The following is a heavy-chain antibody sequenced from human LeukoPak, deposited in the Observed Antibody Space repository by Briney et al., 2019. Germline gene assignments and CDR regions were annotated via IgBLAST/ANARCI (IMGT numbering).Heavy chain of an antibody. D-gene: IGHD6-6*01. J-gene: IGHJ3*02. CDR1: GGSISSGGYY. V-gene: IGHV4-31*03. Sequence: SQTLSLTCTVSGGSISSGGYYWSWIRQHPGKGLEWIGYIYYSGSTYYNPSLKRRVTISVDTSKNQFSLKLSSVTAADTAVYYCARAYPKYSSSSGPDAFDIWGQGTMVTVSS. CDR2: IYYSGST. CDR3: ARAYPKYSSSSGPDAFDI.